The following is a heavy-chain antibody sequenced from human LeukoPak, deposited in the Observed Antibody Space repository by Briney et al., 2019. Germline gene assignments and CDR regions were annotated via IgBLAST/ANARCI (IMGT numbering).Heavy chain of an antibody. V-gene: IGHV3-11*04. J-gene: IGHJ4*02. CDR3: AKDRPYGRGYYVPWDK. CDR2: ISSSGSTI. Sequence: GGSLRLSCAASGFTFSDYYMSWIRQAPGKGLEWVSYISSSGSTIYYADSVKGRFTISRDNAKNSLYLQMNSLRPEDTAVYYCAKDRPYGRGYYVPWDKWGQGTLVTVSS. D-gene: IGHD3-22*01. CDR1: GFTFSDYY.